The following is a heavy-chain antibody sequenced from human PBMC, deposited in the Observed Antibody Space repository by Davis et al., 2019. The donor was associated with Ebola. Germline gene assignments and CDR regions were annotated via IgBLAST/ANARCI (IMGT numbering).Heavy chain of an antibody. CDR3: ARDGLAAGGVTMKCLDY. Sequence: PGGSLRLSCADSGFTLSGSHMHWVRQAPGKGLEWVAVISQDGSGQLCTDSVKGRFTVSRDNSKNTLYLQMNSLRDEDTAVYYCARDGLAAGGVTMKCLDYWGHGALVTVSS. CDR2: ISQDGSGQ. V-gene: IGHV3-30*14. D-gene: IGHD3-22*01. CDR1: GFTLSGSH. J-gene: IGHJ4*01.